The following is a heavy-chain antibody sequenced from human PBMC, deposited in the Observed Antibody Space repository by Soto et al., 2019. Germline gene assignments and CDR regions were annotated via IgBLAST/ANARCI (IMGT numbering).Heavy chain of an antibody. D-gene: IGHD3-3*01. CDR1: GGTFSTDT. V-gene: IGHV1-69*02. Sequence: QVQLLQSGDEVKKPGSSVRVSCKSSGGTFSTDTISWVRQAPGQGLEWMGRIIPILDVANYAQSFQGRLTITADKPTTTAYMELNSLRSEDTAIYYCARGSYYGGHYEAWFDPWGQGTLVTVSS. CDR3: ARGSYYGGHYEAWFDP. J-gene: IGHJ5*01. CDR2: IIPILDVA.